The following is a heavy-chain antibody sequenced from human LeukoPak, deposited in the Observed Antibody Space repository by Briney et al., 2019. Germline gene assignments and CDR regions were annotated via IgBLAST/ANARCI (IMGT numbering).Heavy chain of an antibody. Sequence: TGGSLRLSCAASGFTFSSYAMHWVRQAPGKGLEYVSAISSNGDSTYYANSVEGRFTISRDNSKNTLYLQMGSLRVEDMAIYYCVRGGGYRGYGQDYWGQGTLVTVSS. CDR3: VRGGGYRGYGQDY. CDR1: GFTFSSYA. CDR2: ISSNGDST. D-gene: IGHD5-12*01. V-gene: IGHV3-64*01. J-gene: IGHJ4*02.